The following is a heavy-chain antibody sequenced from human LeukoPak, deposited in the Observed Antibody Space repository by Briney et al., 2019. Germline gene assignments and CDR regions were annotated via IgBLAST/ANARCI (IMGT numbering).Heavy chain of an antibody. Sequence: GGSLRLFCAASGFTFSSYGMQWVRQAPGKGLEWVAVIWYDGSNKYYADSVKGRFTISRDNSKNTLYLQMNSLRAEDTAVYYCAKDYYYDSSGDWFDPWGQGTLVTVSS. V-gene: IGHV3-33*06. CDR3: AKDYYYDSSGDWFDP. CDR1: GFTFSSYG. CDR2: IWYDGSNK. D-gene: IGHD3-22*01. J-gene: IGHJ5*02.